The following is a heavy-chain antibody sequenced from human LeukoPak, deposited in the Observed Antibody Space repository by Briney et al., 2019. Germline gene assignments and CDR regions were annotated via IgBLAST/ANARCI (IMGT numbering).Heavy chain of an antibody. CDR1: GGSISSYY. J-gene: IGHJ4*02. D-gene: IGHD2-8*01. CDR3: ARVGCTNGVCYDFDY. CDR2: IYTSGST. V-gene: IGHV4-4*07. Sequence: SETLSLTCTVSGGSISSYYWSWIRQPAGKGLEWIGRIYTSGSTNYNPSLKSRVTMSVDTSKNQFSLKLSSVTAAGTAVYYCARVGCTNGVCYDFDYWGQGTLVTVSS.